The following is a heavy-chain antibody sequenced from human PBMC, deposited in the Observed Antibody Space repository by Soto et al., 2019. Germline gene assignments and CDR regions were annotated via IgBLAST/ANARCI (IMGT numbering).Heavy chain of an antibody. V-gene: IGHV1-18*01. CDR1: GYTFTSYG. Sequence: QVQLVQSGAEVKKPGASVKVSCKASGYTFTSYGISWVRQAPGQRLEWMGWISAYNGNTKYAQKLQGRVTMTPDTATRPTYMALRSLRSDDTAMYYCARETNFFDYWGQGTLVTVSS. CDR2: ISAYNGNT. CDR3: ARETNFFDY. J-gene: IGHJ4*02. D-gene: IGHD4-17*01.